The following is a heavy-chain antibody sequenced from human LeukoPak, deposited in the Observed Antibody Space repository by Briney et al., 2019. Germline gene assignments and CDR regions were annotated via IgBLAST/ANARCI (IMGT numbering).Heavy chain of an antibody. CDR2: IYYSGST. V-gene: IGHV4-31*03. D-gene: IGHD4-17*01. CDR1: GGSISSGGYY. CDR3: ARGTRGDYDYYFDY. Sequence: SQTLSLTCTVSGGSISSGGYYWSWIRQHPGKGLEWIGYIYYSGSTYYNPSLKSRVTISVDTSKNQFSLKLSSVTAADTAVYYCARGTRGDYDYYFDYWGQGTLVTVSP. J-gene: IGHJ4*02.